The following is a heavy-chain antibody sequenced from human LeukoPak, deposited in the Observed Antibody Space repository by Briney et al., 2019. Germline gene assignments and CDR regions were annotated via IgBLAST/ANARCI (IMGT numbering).Heavy chain of an antibody. CDR1: GFTFSSYA. V-gene: IGHV3-23*01. CDR3: AKGYCSSTSCYLYYFDY. D-gene: IGHD2-2*01. Sequence: PGGSLRLSCAASGFTFSSYAMSWVRQAPGKGLEWVSAISGSGGGTYYADSVKGRFTISRDNSKNTLYLQMNSLRAEDTAVYYCAKGYCSSTSCYLYYFDYWGQGTLVTVSS. J-gene: IGHJ4*02. CDR2: ISGSGGGT.